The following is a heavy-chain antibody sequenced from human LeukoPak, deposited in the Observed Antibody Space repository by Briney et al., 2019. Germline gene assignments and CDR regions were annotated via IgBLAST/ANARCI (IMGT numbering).Heavy chain of an antibody. D-gene: IGHD3-3*01. CDR1: GFTFSSYW. Sequence: HPGGSLRLSCAASGFTFSSYWMSWVRQAPGKGLEWVSAISGSGGSTYYADSVRGRFTISRDNSKNTLYLQMNSLRAEDTAVYYCAKDPSLEWYYGYFQHWGQGTLVTVSS. V-gene: IGHV3-23*01. J-gene: IGHJ1*01. CDR2: ISGSGGST. CDR3: AKDPSLEWYYGYFQH.